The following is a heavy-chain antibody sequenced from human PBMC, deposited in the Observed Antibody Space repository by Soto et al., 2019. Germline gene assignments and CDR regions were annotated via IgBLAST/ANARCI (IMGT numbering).Heavy chain of an antibody. J-gene: IGHJ6*02. V-gene: IGHV1-69*01. CDR2: ILPIFGTA. Sequence: QAQREQSGGEVKKPGSSVKVSCKASRVAFSKFIVTWVRQAPGLGLAWVGGILPIFGTANYAQKFQGRVTITADESTSTSYMEVNNLRSEDTAVYYCAKVRYSSPMGYYYGMDVWGQGTTVTVAS. CDR1: RVAFSKFI. CDR3: AKVRYSSPMGYYYGMDV. D-gene: IGHD6-19*01.